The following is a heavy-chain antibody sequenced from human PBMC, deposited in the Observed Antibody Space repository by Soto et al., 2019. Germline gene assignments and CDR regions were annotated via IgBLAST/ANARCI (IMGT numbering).Heavy chain of an antibody. D-gene: IGHD2-15*01. J-gene: IGHJ4*02. V-gene: IGHV4-59*01. CDR2: LYYSGNT. CDR1: GGSISPFY. CDR3: ARVGGVAARTFDY. Sequence: SETLSLTCTVSGGSISPFYWSWVRQPPGKGLEWNGYLYYSGNTNYNPSLKSRVTISVDASKNQVSLRLTSVTAADTAVYYCARVGGVAARTFDYWGQGTVVTVSS.